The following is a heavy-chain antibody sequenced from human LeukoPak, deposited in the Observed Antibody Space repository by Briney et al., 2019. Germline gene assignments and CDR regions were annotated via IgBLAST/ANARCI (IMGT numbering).Heavy chain of an antibody. V-gene: IGHV3-33*01. CDR1: GFTFSSYG. J-gene: IGHJ4*02. D-gene: IGHD3-22*01. CDR3: ARGVGGRVVVILDY. CDR2: IWHDGSNK. Sequence: GRSLRLSCAASGFTFSSYGMHWVRQAPGKGLEWVAVIWHDGSNKYYADSVKGRFTISRDNSKNTLYLQMNSLRAEDTAVYYCARGVGGRVVVILDYWGQGTLVTVSS.